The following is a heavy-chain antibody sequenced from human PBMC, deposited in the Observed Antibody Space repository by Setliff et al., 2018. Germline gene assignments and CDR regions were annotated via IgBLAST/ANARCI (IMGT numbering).Heavy chain of an antibody. CDR3: ARGSQHDIVVVPAASWYFDL. V-gene: IGHV1-18*01. CDR1: GYTFTSYG. D-gene: IGHD2-2*01. CDR2: IGAYNGNT. J-gene: IGHJ2*01. Sequence: ASVKVSCKASGYTFTSYGVTWVRQAPGQGLEWMGWIGAYNGNTYNAHKFQGRVTITTDESTSTAYMELSSLRSEDTAVYYCARGSQHDIVVVPAASWYFDLWGRGTLVTVSS.